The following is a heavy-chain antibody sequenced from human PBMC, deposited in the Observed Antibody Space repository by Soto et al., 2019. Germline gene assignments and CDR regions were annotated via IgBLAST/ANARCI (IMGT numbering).Heavy chain of an antibody. Sequence: GGSLRLSCAASGFTFSSYGMHWVRQAPVKVLEWVVVISYDGSNKYYADSVKGRFTISRDNSKNTLYLQMNSLRAEDTAVYYCAQPYLYSSGWPEDYWGQGTLVTVSS. D-gene: IGHD6-19*01. J-gene: IGHJ4*02. CDR3: AQPYLYSSGWPEDY. CDR2: ISYDGSNK. V-gene: IGHV3-30*03. CDR1: GFTFSSYG.